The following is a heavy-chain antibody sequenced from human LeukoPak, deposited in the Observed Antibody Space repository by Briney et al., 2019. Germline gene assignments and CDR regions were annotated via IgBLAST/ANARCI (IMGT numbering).Heavy chain of an antibody. V-gene: IGHV4-34*01. CDR2: INHSGST. CDR3: ARDGVAGFVY. Sequence: SETLSLTCAVYGGSFSDYYWSWIRQPPGKGLEWIGEINHSGSTNYNPSLKSRVTISVDTSKNQFSLKLSSVTAADTAVYYCARDGVAGFVYWGQGTLVTVSS. CDR1: GGSFSDYY. J-gene: IGHJ4*02. D-gene: IGHD6-19*01.